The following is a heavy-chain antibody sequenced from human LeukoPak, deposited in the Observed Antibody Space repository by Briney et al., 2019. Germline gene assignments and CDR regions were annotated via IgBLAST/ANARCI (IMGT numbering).Heavy chain of an antibody. Sequence: GGSLRLSCAASGFTFSDFTMHWVRQAPGKGLEWVANIKQDGSEKYYVDSVKGRFTISRDNAKNSLYLQMNSLRAEDTAVYYCARDQWLFDYWGQGTLVTVSS. V-gene: IGHV3-7*01. J-gene: IGHJ4*02. CDR2: IKQDGSEK. CDR1: GFTFSDFT. D-gene: IGHD6-19*01. CDR3: ARDQWLFDY.